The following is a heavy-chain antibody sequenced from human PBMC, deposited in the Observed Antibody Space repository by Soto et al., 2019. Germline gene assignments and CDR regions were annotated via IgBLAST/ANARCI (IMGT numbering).Heavy chain of an antibody. CDR2: IYYSGST. CDR3: ARATADGSGYYYFDY. Sequence: SLTCTVSGGSVSSVISYWSWIRQPPGKGLEWIAYIYYSGSTNYNPSLKSRVTISVDTSKNQFSLKLSSVTAADAAVYYCARATADGSGYYYFDYWGQGTLVTVSS. V-gene: IGHV4-61*01. J-gene: IGHJ4*02. CDR1: GGSVSSVISY. D-gene: IGHD3-22*01.